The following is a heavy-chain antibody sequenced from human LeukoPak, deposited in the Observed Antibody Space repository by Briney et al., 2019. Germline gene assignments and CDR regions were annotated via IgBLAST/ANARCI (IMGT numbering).Heavy chain of an antibody. CDR2: INPNSGGT. CDR1: GYAFTGYY. CDR3: ARYSRRVEPEYYFDY. D-gene: IGHD2-21*01. J-gene: IGHJ4*02. V-gene: IGHV1-2*02. Sequence: ASVKVSCKASGYAFTGYYMLWVRQAPGQGLEWMGWINPNSGGTNYAQKFQGRVTMTRDTSISTAYMELSRLRSDDTAVYYCARYSRRVEPEYYFDYWGQRTLVTVSS.